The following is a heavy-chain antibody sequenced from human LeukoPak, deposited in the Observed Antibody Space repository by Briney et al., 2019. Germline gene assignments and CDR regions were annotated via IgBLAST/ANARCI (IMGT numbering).Heavy chain of an antibody. D-gene: IGHD5-18*01. Sequence: SGPTLANPTQPLTLTGTLSGFSLRSSGMCVSWVRQPPVKALEWLARIDWDDDKYYSTSLKTRLTIPKDTSKNQVVLTMTNMDPVDTATYYCARILVDTTMTYFYYYMDVWGKGTTVTVSS. CDR3: ARILVDTTMTYFYYYMDV. CDR2: IDWDDDK. J-gene: IGHJ6*03. CDR1: GFSLRSSGMC. V-gene: IGHV2-70*11.